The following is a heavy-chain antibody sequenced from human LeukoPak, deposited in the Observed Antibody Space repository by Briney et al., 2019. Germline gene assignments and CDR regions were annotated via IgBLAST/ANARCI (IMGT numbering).Heavy chain of an antibody. V-gene: IGHV3-30*04. CDR2: ISYDGSNK. CDR1: GFTFSSYA. Sequence: PGGSLRLSCAASGFTFSSYAMHWVRQAPGKGLEWVAVISYDGSNKYYADSMKGRFTISRDNSKNSLYLQMNSLRAEDTAVYYCARDIYYDSSGYYSNFDYWGQGTLVTVSS. J-gene: IGHJ4*02. D-gene: IGHD3-22*01. CDR3: ARDIYYDSSGYYSNFDY.